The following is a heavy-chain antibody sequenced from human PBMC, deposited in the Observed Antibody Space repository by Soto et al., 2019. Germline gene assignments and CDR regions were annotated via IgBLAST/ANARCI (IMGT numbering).Heavy chain of an antibody. V-gene: IGHV1-69*12. D-gene: IGHD1-1*01. Sequence: QVQLVQSGAEVKKPGSSVKVSCKASGGTFSSYAISWVRQAPGQGLEWMGGIIPIFGTANYAQKFQGRVPITADESTSTADRELSSLSSEDTAVYYCACRGLLLQQLAGFDPWGQGTLVPVSS. CDR3: ACRGLLLQQLAGFDP. CDR1: GGTFSSYA. J-gene: IGHJ5*02. CDR2: IIPIFGTA.